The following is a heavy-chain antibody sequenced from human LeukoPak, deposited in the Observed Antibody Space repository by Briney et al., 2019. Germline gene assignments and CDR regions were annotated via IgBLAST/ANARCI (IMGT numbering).Heavy chain of an antibody. D-gene: IGHD6-19*01. CDR2: IYTSGST. J-gene: IGHJ4*02. V-gene: IGHV4-61*02. CDR1: GGSISSRSYY. Sequence: SETLSLTCTVSGGSISSRSYYWSWIRQPDGKGLEWIGSIYTSGSTNYNPSLKSRVTISVDTSKNQFSLKLSSVTAADTAVYYSARSIAVAGTSPTFEYWGQGTLVTVSS. CDR3: ARSIAVAGTSPTFEY.